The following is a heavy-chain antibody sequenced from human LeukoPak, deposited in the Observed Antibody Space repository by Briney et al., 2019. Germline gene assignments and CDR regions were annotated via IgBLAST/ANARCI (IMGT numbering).Heavy chain of an antibody. D-gene: IGHD5-18*01. CDR2: ISAYNGNT. J-gene: IGHJ5*02. Sequence: ASVKVSCKASGYTFTSYGISWGRQAPGQGLEWMGWISAYNGNTNYAQKLQGRVTMTTDTSTSTAYMELRSLRSDDTAVYYCATTSDTAMVTFDPWGQGTLVTVSS. CDR3: ATTSDTAMVTFDP. CDR1: GYTFTSYG. V-gene: IGHV1-18*01.